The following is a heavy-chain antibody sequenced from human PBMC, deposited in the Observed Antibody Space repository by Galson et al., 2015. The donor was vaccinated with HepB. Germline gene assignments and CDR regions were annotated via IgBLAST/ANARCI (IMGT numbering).Heavy chain of an antibody. D-gene: IGHD3-10*01. CDR2: IIPILGTA. V-gene: IGHV1-69*13. CDR3: ARDRGGEPGTFDP. CDR1: GGTFSSYA. J-gene: IGHJ5*02. Sequence: SVKVSCKASGGTFSSYAISWVRQAPGQGLEWMGGIIPILGTATYAQKFQGRVTITADESTSTAYMELSSLGSEDTAVYYCARDRGGEPGTFDPWGQGTLVTVSS.